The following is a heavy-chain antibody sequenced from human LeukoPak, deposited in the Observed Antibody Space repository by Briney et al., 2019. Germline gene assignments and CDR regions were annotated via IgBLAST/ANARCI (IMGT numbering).Heavy chain of an antibody. Sequence: SETLSLTCTVSGGSISSYYWSWIRQPAGKGLEWIGRIYSSGSTNYNPSLKSRVTMSADTSKNQFSLKLSSVTAADTAVYYCAREKARYCSGGSCYGTWAFDIWGQGTMVTVS. V-gene: IGHV4-4*07. CDR1: GGSISSYY. CDR3: AREKARYCSGGSCYGTWAFDI. J-gene: IGHJ3*02. CDR2: IYSSGST. D-gene: IGHD2-15*01.